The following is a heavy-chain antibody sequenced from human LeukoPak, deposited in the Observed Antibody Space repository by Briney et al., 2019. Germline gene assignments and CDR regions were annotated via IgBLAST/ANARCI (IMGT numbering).Heavy chain of an antibody. CDR3: ARLESITMVRGVTTDWMAV. J-gene: IGHJ6*03. CDR2: INAGNGNT. CDR1: GYTFTSYA. Sequence: ASVKVSCKASGYTFTSYAMHWVRQATGQRLEWMGWINAGNGNTKYSQKFQGRVTITRDTSASTAYMELSSLRSEYTTVYYCARLESITMVRGVTTDWMAVWRKGSSVTV. V-gene: IGHV1-3*01. D-gene: IGHD3-10*01.